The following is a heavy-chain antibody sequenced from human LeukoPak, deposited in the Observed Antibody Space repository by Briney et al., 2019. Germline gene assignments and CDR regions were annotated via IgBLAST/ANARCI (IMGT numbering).Heavy chain of an antibody. CDR3: AKLTCSSTFCPLDY. V-gene: IGHV4-39*01. J-gene: IGHJ4*02. CDR1: GGSISSSSFF. CDR2: VSYSGTT. D-gene: IGHD2-2*01. Sequence: SETLSLTCTVSGGSISSSSFFWAWIRQPPGKGLEWIGTVSYSGTTYYSPSLKSRVTISVDTSKNQFSLRPTSVTAADTALYYCAKLTCSSTFCPLDYWGQGTLVTVSS.